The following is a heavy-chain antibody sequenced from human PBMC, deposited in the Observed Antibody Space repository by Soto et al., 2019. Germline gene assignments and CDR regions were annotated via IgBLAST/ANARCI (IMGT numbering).Heavy chain of an antibody. CDR3: AHVRGGPRIGDYLGYYFDY. D-gene: IGHD4-17*01. V-gene: IGHV2-5*02. J-gene: IGHJ4*01. CDR2: IFWDDDK. CDR1: GFSLNTREVG. Sequence: QITLRESGPTLVKPTQTLTLTCTFSGFSLNTREVGVGWIRQPPGKALEWLALIFWDDDKRYSPSLKTRLTIPKDTFKSQVVLTMTNMDPVDTATYYCAHVRGGPRIGDYLGYYFDYRGQGTLVTVSS.